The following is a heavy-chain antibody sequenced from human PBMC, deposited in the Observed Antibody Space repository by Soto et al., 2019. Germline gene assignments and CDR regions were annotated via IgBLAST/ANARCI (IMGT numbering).Heavy chain of an antibody. Sequence: VHLVQSGAEVKKPGASVKVSCKASGYTFTSYGITWVRQAPGQGLEWMGWISAHNGNTEYAQKLQGRVIVTRDTSTSTAYMELRSLISDDTAVYYCARGRYGDYWGQGALVTVSS. CDR2: ISAHNGNT. V-gene: IGHV1-18*01. CDR3: ARGRYGDY. J-gene: IGHJ4*02. D-gene: IGHD1-1*01. CDR1: GYTFTSYG.